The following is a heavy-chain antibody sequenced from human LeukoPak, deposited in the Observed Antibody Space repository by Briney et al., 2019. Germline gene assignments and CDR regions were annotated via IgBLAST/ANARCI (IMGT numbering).Heavy chain of an antibody. D-gene: IGHD3-10*01. Sequence: GGSLRLSRAASGFTFSSYAMSWVRQAPGKGLEWVSGICGNSGYTYSADSVKGRFTISRDNSKNTLYLQMNSLRTEDTAVYYCAKGRESSMIRGVDWFDPWGQGTLVTVSS. J-gene: IGHJ5*02. CDR1: GFTFSSYA. CDR2: ICGNSGYT. V-gene: IGHV3-23*01. CDR3: AKGRESSMIRGVDWFDP.